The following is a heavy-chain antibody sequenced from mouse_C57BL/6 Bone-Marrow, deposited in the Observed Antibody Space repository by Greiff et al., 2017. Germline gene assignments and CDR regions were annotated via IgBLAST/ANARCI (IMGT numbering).Heavy chain of an antibody. Sequence: VQLQQSGPELVKPGASVKISCKASGYTFTDYYMNWVKQSHGKSLEWIGDINPNNGGTSYNQKFKGKATLTVDKSSSTAYMELRSLTSEDSAVYYYARMGIGDYWGQGTTLTVSS. J-gene: IGHJ2*01. CDR1: GYTFTDYY. CDR2: INPNNGGT. CDR3: ARMGIGDY. V-gene: IGHV1-26*01.